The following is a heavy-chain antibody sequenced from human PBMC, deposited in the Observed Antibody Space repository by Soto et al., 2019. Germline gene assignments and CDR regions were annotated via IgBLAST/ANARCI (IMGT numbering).Heavy chain of an antibody. CDR1: GFTFSSYG. Sequence: QVQLVESGGGVVQPGRSLRLSCAASGFTFSSYGMHWVRQAPGKGLEWVAVIWYDGSNKYYADSVKGRFTISRDNSKNTPYLQMNSLRAEDTAVYYCARDDDSSSWYDYYYGMDVWGQGTTVTVSS. D-gene: IGHD6-13*01. J-gene: IGHJ6*02. CDR3: ARDDDSSSWYDYYYGMDV. CDR2: IWYDGSNK. V-gene: IGHV3-33*01.